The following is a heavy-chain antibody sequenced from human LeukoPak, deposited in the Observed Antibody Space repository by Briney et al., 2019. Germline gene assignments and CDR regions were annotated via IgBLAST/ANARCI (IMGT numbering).Heavy chain of an antibody. D-gene: IGHD6-19*01. CDR3: ARGDITVAFDS. J-gene: IGHJ4*02. V-gene: IGHV4-4*07. CDR2: IYTSGSI. Sequence: SETLSLTCTVSGDSFSRYYWSWIRQPAGKGLEWIGRIYTSGSINYNPSLKSRVTMSVDTSKNQFSLKLSSVTAADTAVYYCARGDITVAFDSWGQGTLVTVSS. CDR1: GDSFSRYY.